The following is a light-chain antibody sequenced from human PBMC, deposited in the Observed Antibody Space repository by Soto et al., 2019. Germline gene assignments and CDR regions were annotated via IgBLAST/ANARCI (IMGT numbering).Light chain of an antibody. J-gene: IGLJ3*02. CDR2: ENN. V-gene: IGLV1-51*02. CDR1: SSNIGNNY. Sequence: QSVLTQPPSVSAAPGQKVTISCSGSSSNIGNNYVSWYQHLPGTAPRLLIFENNKRPSGIPDRFSGSKSGTSATLAITGLQTGDEADYYCGTWDIRLNINWVFGGGTKL. CDR3: GTWDIRLNINWV.